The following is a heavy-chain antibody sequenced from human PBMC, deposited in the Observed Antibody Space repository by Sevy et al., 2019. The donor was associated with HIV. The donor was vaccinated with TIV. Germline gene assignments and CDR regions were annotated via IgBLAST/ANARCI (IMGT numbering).Heavy chain of an antibody. CDR3: AREGRLGELSRYFDY. CDR2: ISYDGSNK. Sequence: GGSLRLSCAASVFTFSSYAMHWVRQAPGKGLEWVAVISYDGSNKYYADSVKGRFTISRDNSKNTLYLQMNSLRAEDTAVYYCAREGRLGELSRYFDYWGQGTLVTVSS. V-gene: IGHV3-30-3*01. CDR1: VFTFSSYA. J-gene: IGHJ4*02. D-gene: IGHD3-16*02.